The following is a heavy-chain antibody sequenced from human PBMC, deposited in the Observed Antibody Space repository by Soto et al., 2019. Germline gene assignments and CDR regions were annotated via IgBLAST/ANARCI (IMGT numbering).Heavy chain of an antibody. Sequence: QLQLQESGPGLVKPSETLSLTCSVSGDSINSDNYYWGWIRQPPGKGLEWIGSIYYRGNTYYNPSLKTRVTISLDKSKSQFSLKLNSVTAADSAVCFCARLEGLATISYYFDYWGQGTLVTVSS. CDR1: GDSINSDNYY. CDR3: ARLEGLATISYYFDY. J-gene: IGHJ4*02. V-gene: IGHV4-39*01. CDR2: IYYRGNT. D-gene: IGHD3-9*01.